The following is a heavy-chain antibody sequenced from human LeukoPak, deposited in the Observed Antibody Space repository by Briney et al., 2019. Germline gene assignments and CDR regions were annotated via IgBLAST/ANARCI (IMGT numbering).Heavy chain of an antibody. CDR1: GGSISSYY. J-gene: IGHJ6*03. Sequence: SETLSLTCSVSGGSISSYYWSWIRQPARKGLEWIGRIYTSGSTNYNPSLKSRVTMSVDTSKNQFSLKLSSVTAADTAVYYCARASHGVVVPAAMTYYYYMDVWGKGTTVTVSS. CDR3: ARASHGVVVPAAMTYYYYMDV. CDR2: IYTSGST. D-gene: IGHD2-2*01. V-gene: IGHV4-4*07.